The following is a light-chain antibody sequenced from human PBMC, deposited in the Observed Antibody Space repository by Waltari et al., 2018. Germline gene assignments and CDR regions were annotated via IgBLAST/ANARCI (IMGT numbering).Light chain of an antibody. CDR1: SNDVGGYKY. CDR3: SSYTTSSTYVV. J-gene: IGLJ2*01. CDR2: EVS. V-gene: IGLV2-14*01. Sequence: QSALTQPASVSGSPGQSITISCTGTSNDVGGYKYVSWYQQHPGKAPKLMIYEVSNRPSGVSNRFSASKSGNTASLTISGLQAEDEADYYCSSYTTSSTYVVFGGGTKLTVL.